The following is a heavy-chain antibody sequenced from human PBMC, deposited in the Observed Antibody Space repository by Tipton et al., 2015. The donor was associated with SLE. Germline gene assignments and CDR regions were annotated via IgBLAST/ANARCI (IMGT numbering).Heavy chain of an antibody. D-gene: IGHD3-10*01. Sequence: TLSLTCAVSGYSISSGYYWGWIRQPPGKGLEWIGRIYYSGSTYYNPSLKSRVTISVDTSKNQFSLKLSSVTAADTAVYYCARQAWYYDGSGPPRSFDIWGQGTMVTVSS. CDR1: GYSISSGYY. V-gene: IGHV4-38-2*01. CDR2: IYYSGST. CDR3: ARQAWYYDGSGPPRSFDI. J-gene: IGHJ3*02.